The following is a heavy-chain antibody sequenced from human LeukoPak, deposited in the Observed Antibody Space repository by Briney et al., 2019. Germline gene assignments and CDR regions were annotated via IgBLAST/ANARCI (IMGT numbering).Heavy chain of an antibody. D-gene: IGHD3-10*01. CDR1: GFTFSSYA. Sequence: PGGSLRLSCAASGFTFSSYAMSWVRQAPGKGLEWVSAISGSGGSTYYADSVKGRFTISRDNSKNTLYLQMNSLGAEDTAVYYCARVTYGSGTYGAFDYWGQGTLVTVSS. CDR3: ARVTYGSGTYGAFDY. CDR2: ISGSGGST. V-gene: IGHV3-23*01. J-gene: IGHJ4*02.